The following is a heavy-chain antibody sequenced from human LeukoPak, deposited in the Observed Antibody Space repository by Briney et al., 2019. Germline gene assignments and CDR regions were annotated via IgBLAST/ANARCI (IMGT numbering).Heavy chain of an antibody. D-gene: IGHD3-16*01. J-gene: IGHJ4*02. CDR1: GGSISSYY. Sequence: SETLPLTCTVSGGSISSYYWSWIRQPPGKGLEWIGYIYYSGSTNYNPSLKSRVTISVDTSKNQFSLKLSSVTAADTAVYYCARHRRIIRSPFDYWSQGTLVTVSS. CDR3: ARHRRIIRSPFDY. CDR2: IYYSGST. V-gene: IGHV4-59*08.